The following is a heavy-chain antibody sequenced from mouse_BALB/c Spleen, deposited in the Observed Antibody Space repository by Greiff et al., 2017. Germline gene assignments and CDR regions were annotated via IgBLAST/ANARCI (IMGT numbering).Heavy chain of an antibody. CDR1: GYSITSDYA. J-gene: IGHJ3*01. Sequence: DVQLQESGPGLVKPSQSLSLTCTVTGYSITSDYAWNWIRQFPGNKLEWMGYISYSGSTSYNPSLKSRISITRDTSKNQFFLQLNSVTTEDTATYYCARDYYGNLFYWGQGTLVTVSA. D-gene: IGHD2-1*01. CDR2: ISYSGST. CDR3: ARDYYGNLFY. V-gene: IGHV3-2*02.